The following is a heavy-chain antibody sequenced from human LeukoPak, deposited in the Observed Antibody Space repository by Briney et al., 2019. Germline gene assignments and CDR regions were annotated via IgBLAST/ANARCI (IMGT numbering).Heavy chain of an antibody. CDR2: IDGGGGGR. J-gene: IGHJ4*02. CDR1: GFTFNNAA. CDR3: ARRVEGTKDY. V-gene: IGHV3-23*01. Sequence: GGSLRLSCAASGFTFNNAAMSWVRQAPGKGLEWVAAIDGGGGGRDYADSVKGRFTISRDNSKNTLFLQMNSLRADDTAIYYCARRVEGTKDYWGQGTQVTVSS.